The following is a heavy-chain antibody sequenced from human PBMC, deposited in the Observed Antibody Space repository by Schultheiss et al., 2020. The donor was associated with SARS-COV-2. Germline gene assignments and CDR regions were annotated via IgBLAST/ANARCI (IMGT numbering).Heavy chain of an antibody. J-gene: IGHJ2*01. CDR2: IGTAGDT. Sequence: GGSLRLSCAASGFTFSSYDMHWVRQATGKGLEWVSAIGTAGDTYYPGSVKGRFTISRENAKNSLYLQMNSLRAGDTAVYYCARAMLKRTPGGFDLWGRGTLVTVSS. CDR3: ARAMLKRTPGGFDL. D-gene: IGHD3-10*02. CDR1: GFTFSSYD. V-gene: IGHV3-13*01.